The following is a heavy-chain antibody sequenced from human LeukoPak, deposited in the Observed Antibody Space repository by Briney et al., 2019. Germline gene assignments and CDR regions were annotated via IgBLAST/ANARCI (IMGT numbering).Heavy chain of an antibody. CDR1: GFLFTNYA. Sequence: PGGSLRLSCVASGFLFTNYAMSWVRQAPGKGLEWVSCIIGSGDSTFYADSVKGRFSLSRDNSKNTLYLQMNSLRAEDTAVYYCAKDRSDSSTWYAGSHWGQGTLVTVSS. CDR2: IIGSGDST. V-gene: IGHV3-23*01. CDR3: AKDRSDSSTWYAGSH. D-gene: IGHD6-13*01. J-gene: IGHJ4*02.